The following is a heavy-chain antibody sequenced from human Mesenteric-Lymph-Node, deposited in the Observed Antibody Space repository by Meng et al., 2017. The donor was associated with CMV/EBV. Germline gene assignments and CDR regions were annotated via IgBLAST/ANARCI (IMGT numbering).Heavy chain of an antibody. J-gene: IGHJ6*02. CDR3: ARGGRNGYCSSTSCYDYYYYGMDV. CDR2: MNPNSGNT. Sequence: INWVRQATGQGLEWMGWMNPNSGNTGYAQKFQGRVTMTRNTSISTGYMELSSLRSEDTAVYYCARGGRNGYCSSTSCYDYYYYGMDVWGQGTTVTVSS. V-gene: IGHV1-8*01. D-gene: IGHD2-2*01.